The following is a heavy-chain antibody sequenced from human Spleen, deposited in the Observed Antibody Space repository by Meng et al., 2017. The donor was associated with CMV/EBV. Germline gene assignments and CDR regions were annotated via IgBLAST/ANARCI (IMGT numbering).Heavy chain of an antibody. J-gene: IGHJ4*02. CDR2: IKKDGSET. Sequence: GESLKISCTASGFTFSSFLMTWVRQAPGKGLEWLANIKKDGSETYDLNSVKGRFTISRDNAKNSLYLQMNGLRAEDTAVYYCARGGGEYWGQGTLVTVSS. CDR3: ARGGGEY. V-gene: IGHV3-7*01. D-gene: IGHD4-23*01. CDR1: GFTFSSFL.